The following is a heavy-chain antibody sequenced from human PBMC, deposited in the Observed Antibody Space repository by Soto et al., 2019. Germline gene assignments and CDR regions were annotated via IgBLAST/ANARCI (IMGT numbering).Heavy chain of an antibody. J-gene: IGHJ4*02. CDR2: SSNSGSFT. D-gene: IGHD3-10*02. V-gene: IGHV3-11*06. CDR3: VRSGDNYNVLDY. CDR1: GFTFSDHY. Sequence: PGGSLRLCCAASGFTFSDHYMSWIRQAPGKGLEWIGYSSNSGSFTRYADSVKGRFSISRDNAKNSLYLQINSLRGDDTAIYYCVRSGDNYNVLDYWVQGTQVTVSS.